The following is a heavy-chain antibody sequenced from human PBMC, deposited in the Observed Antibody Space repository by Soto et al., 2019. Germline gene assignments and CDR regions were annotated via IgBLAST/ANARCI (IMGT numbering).Heavy chain of an antibody. J-gene: IGHJ4*02. V-gene: IGHV1-3*01. D-gene: IGHD6-19*01. CDR1: GYTFTNYA. CDR2: INAGNAKT. CDR3: ARDGAVAGNTNFDY. Sequence: ASVKVSCKASGYTFTNYAIHWVRQGPGQRLEWMGWINAGNAKTKYSQNFQGRVTISRDTSASTAYMELSSLRSEDTAVYYCARDGAVAGNTNFDYWGQGTLVTVSS.